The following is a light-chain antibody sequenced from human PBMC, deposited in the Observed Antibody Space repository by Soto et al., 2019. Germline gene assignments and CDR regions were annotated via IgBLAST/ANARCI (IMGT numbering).Light chain of an antibody. CDR2: DVT. Sequence: QSVLTQPPSASGSPGQSVTISCTGTSSDVGTHGYVSWYQQHAGKAPKLMIYDVTKRPSEVPDRFSGSKSANTASLTVSGLQAEDEADYYCMCYAGGNNWVFGGGTKLTVL. J-gene: IGLJ3*02. CDR3: MCYAGGNNWV. V-gene: IGLV2-8*01. CDR1: SSDVGTHGY.